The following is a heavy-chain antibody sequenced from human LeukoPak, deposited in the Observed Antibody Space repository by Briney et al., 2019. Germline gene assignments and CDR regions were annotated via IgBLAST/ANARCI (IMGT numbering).Heavy chain of an antibody. D-gene: IGHD1-26*01. J-gene: IGHJ4*02. Sequence: PSETLSRTGTVSGGSISSYYWSWIRQPAGKGLEWIGRIYTSGSTHYNASLKSRVSMSVDTSKNQFSLKLSSVTAAATAVFYCARENSGSYRAFDYWGQGTLVTVSS. CDR2: IYTSGST. CDR1: GGSISSYY. CDR3: ARENSGSYRAFDY. V-gene: IGHV4-4*07.